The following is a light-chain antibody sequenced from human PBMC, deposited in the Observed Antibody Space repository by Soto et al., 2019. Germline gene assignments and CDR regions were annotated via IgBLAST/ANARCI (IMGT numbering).Light chain of an antibody. CDR2: ENI. J-gene: IGLJ3*02. Sequence: QSVLTQPPSVSGAPGQRVTISCTGTSSNIGAGYEVHWYRQDPGTAPQLLMYENIYRPTRVPDRFSGSKSGASVSLVITGLQAADEADYHCQSYDSSLSGVVFGGGTKLTVL. V-gene: IGLV1-40*01. CDR1: SSNIGAGYE. CDR3: QSYDSSLSGVV.